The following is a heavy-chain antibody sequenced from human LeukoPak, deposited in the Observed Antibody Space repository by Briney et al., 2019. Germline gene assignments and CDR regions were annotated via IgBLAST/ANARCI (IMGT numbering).Heavy chain of an antibody. Sequence: PSETLSLTCTVSGGSISSSSYYWGWIRQPQGKGMEGIVSIYYSGSTYDNPSLKSRVTIRVKTTKNQFSLTLSSVTAADTAVYYCARGLHYSGYVSWFDPWGQGTLVTVSS. D-gene: IGHD5-12*01. V-gene: IGHV4-39*01. CDR3: ARGLHYSGYVSWFDP. CDR2: IYYSGST. CDR1: GGSISSSSYY. J-gene: IGHJ5*02.